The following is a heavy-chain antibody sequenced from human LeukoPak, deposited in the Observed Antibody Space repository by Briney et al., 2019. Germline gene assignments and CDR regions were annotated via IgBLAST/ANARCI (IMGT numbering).Heavy chain of an antibody. J-gene: IGHJ6*02. D-gene: IGHD1-7*01. CDR1: GGSFSGHY. Sequence: SETLSLTCAVYGGSFSGHYWSWIRLPPGKGLEWIGEINHSGVTNYNPSLKSRVTISVDTSKNQFSLKLRSVTAADTAVYYCANQNYGGWEVSPMDVWGQGTTVTVPS. CDR3: ANQNYGGWEVSPMDV. V-gene: IGHV4-34*01. CDR2: INHSGVT.